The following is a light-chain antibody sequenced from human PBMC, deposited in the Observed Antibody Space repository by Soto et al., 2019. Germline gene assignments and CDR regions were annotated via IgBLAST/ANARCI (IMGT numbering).Light chain of an antibody. CDR1: QSVSSSY. CDR3: QHYDSLPIT. CDR2: GAS. V-gene: IGKV3-20*01. Sequence: EIVLTQSPGTLSLSPGERATLSCRASQSVSSSYLAWYQQKPGQPPRLLIYGASSRATGIPDRFSGSGSGTDLTITISRLEPEDFAVFYCQHYDSLPITFGQGTRLEIK. J-gene: IGKJ5*01.